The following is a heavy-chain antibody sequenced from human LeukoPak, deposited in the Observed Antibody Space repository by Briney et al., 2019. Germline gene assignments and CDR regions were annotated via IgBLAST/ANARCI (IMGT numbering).Heavy chain of an antibody. D-gene: IGHD6-19*01. J-gene: IGHJ4*02. CDR3: ARVHRIIAVAGAVDY. Sequence: SETLSLTCTVSGGSISSYYWSWIRQPPGKGLEWIGYIYYSGSTNYNPSLKSRVTISVDTSKNQFSLKLSSVTAADTAVYYCARVHRIIAVAGAVDYWGQGTLVTVSS. CDR2: IYYSGST. V-gene: IGHV4-59*12. CDR1: GGSISSYY.